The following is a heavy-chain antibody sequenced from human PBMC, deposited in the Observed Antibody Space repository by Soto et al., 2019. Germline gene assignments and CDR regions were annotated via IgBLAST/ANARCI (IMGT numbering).Heavy chain of an antibody. J-gene: IGHJ6*02. CDR2: IIPIFGTA. CDR1: GGTFSSYA. CDR3: ARGKIGGYGNYYYYYGMDV. Sequence: SVKVSCKASGGTFSSYAISWVRQAPGQGLEWMGGIIPIFGTANYAQKFQGRVTITADKSTSTAYMELSSLRSGDTAVYYCARGKIGGYGNYYYYYGMDVWGQGTTVTVSS. V-gene: IGHV1-69*06. D-gene: IGHD5-12*01.